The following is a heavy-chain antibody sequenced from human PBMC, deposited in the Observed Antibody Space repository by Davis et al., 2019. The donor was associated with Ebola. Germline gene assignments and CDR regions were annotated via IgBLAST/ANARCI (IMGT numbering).Heavy chain of an antibody. J-gene: IGHJ6*03. D-gene: IGHD3-10*01. CDR2: INHSGST. CDR3: ASCLGEWPWGYYYYYYMDV. CDR1: GGSFSGYY. Sequence: MPSETLSLTCAVYGGSFSGYYWSWIRQPPGKGLEWIGEINHSGSTNYNPSLKSRVTIPVDTSKNQFSLKLSSVTAADTAVYYCASCLGEWPWGYYYYYYMDVWGKGTTVTVSS. V-gene: IGHV4-34*01.